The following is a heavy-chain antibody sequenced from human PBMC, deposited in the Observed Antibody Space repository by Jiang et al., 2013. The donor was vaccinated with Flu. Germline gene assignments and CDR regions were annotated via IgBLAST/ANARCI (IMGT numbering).Heavy chain of an antibody. CDR3: ARGGGLRFLEWLSQQYGMDV. V-gene: IGHV6-1*01. CDR2: TYYRSKWYN. CDR1: GDSVSSNSAA. J-gene: IGHJ6*02. D-gene: IGHD3-3*01. Sequence: SQTLSLTCAISGDSVSSNSAAWNWIRQSPSRGLEWLGRTYYRSKWYNDYAVSVKSRITINPDTSKNQFSLQLNSVTPEDTAVYYCARGGGLRFLEWLSQQYGMDVWGQGTTVTVSS.